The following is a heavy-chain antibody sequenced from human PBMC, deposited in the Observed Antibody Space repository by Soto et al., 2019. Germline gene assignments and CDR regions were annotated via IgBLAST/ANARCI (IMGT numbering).Heavy chain of an antibody. CDR1: GFTFSSYA. V-gene: IGHV3-23*01. Sequence: PGGSLRLSCAASGFTFSSYAMSWVRQAPGKGLEWVSAISGSGGSTYYADSVKGRFTISRDNSKNTLYLQMNSLRAEDTAVYYCAKRHYDFWSGSSLYGMDVWGQGTTVTVSS. CDR2: ISGSGGST. J-gene: IGHJ6*02. CDR3: AKRHYDFWSGSSLYGMDV. D-gene: IGHD3-3*01.